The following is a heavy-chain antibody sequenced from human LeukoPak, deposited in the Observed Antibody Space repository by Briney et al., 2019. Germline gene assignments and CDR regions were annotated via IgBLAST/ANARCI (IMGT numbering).Heavy chain of an antibody. D-gene: IGHD4-23*01. CDR1: GYSISTGYY. CDR3: ARKYGSNAGYFDY. J-gene: IGHJ4*02. V-gene: IGHV4-38-2*01. CDR2: SYHSGTS. Sequence: TSETLSLTCAVSGYSISTGYYWGWVRQPPGKGLEWIGNSYHSGTSYYNLSLKSRVSISVDTSKNQFSLKLRSVTAADTAVYYCARKYGSNAGYFDYWGQGALVTVSS.